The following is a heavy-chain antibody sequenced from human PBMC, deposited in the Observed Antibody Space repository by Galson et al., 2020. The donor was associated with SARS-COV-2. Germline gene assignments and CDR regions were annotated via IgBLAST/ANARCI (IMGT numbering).Heavy chain of an antibody. J-gene: IGHJ4*02. CDR1: GFVFRNYN. V-gene: IGHV3-30-3*01. CDR2: ILHIENTT. Sequence: GGSLRLSCATSGFVFRNYNMHWVRQAPGRGLEWISLILHIENTTYYADSVKGRFIISRDNAKNTLYLQMNSLRPEDTAVYYCARDHYVEVEDYWGQGTLVSVSS. CDR3: ARDHYVEVEDY. D-gene: IGHD3-16*01.